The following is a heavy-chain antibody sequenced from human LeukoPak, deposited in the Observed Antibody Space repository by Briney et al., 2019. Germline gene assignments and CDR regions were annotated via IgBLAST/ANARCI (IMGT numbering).Heavy chain of an antibody. V-gene: IGHV3-7*04. CDR2: INQDGSEK. D-gene: IGHD2-2*01. CDR1: GFIFSSHW. Sequence: GESLRLSCAASGFIFSSHWMSWVRQAPGKGLEWVASINQDGSEKYYVDSVKGRFTISRDNAKNSLYLQMNSLRAEDTAVYYCAREGSSTSCYDYWGQGTLVTVSS. J-gene: IGHJ4*02. CDR3: AREGSSTSCYDY.